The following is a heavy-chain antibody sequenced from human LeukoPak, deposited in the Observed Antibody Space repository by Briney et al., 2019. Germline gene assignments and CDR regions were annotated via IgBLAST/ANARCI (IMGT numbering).Heavy chain of an antibody. CDR3: ARDVRSSSWYGYNWFDP. CDR1: GGSISSGSYY. V-gene: IGHV4-61*02. J-gene: IGHJ5*02. D-gene: IGHD6-13*01. CDR2: IYTSGST. Sequence: SETLSLTCTVSGGSISSGSYYWSWIRQPAGKGLEWIGRIYTSGSTNYNPSLKSRVTISVDTSKNQFSLKLSSVTAADTAVYYCARDVRSSSWYGYNWFDPWGQGTLVTVSS.